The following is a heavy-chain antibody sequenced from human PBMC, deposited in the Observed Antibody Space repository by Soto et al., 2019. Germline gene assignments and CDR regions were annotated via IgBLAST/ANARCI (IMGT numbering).Heavy chain of an antibody. Sequence: SVKVSCKASGFTFTSSAMQWVRQARGQRLEWIGGIVVGSGNTNYAQKFQGRVTITTDVSTSTAYMELSSLRSEDTAVYYCARGSGSGWLTYGDYWGQGTLVTVSS. CDR1: GFTFTSSA. CDR2: IVVGSGNT. CDR3: ARGSGSGWLTYGDY. D-gene: IGHD6-19*01. J-gene: IGHJ4*02. V-gene: IGHV1-58*02.